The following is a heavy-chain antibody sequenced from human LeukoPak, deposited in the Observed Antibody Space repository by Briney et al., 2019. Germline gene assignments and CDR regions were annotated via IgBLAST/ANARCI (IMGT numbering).Heavy chain of an antibody. Sequence: PSETLSLTCTVSGGSISSSSYYWGWIRQPPGKGLEWIGSIYYSGSTYYNPSLKSRVTISVDTSKNQFSLKLSSMTAADTAVYYCARGRAAAGTVDYWGQGTLVTVSS. V-gene: IGHV4-39*07. CDR3: ARGRAAAGTVDY. D-gene: IGHD6-13*01. CDR1: GGSISSSSYY. CDR2: IYYSGST. J-gene: IGHJ4*02.